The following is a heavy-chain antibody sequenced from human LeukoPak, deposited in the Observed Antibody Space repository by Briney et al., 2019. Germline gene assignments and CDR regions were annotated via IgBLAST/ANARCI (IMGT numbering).Heavy chain of an antibody. D-gene: IGHD2-15*01. J-gene: IGHJ4*02. V-gene: IGHV4-59*01. CDR1: GGSISSYY. Sequence: SSETLSLTCTVSGGSISSYYWSWIRQPPGKGLEWIGYIYYSGSTNYNPSLKSRVTISVDTSKNQFSLRLSSVTAADTAVYYCARVLRRYYFDYWGQGTLVTVSS. CDR2: IYYSGST. CDR3: ARVLRRYYFDY.